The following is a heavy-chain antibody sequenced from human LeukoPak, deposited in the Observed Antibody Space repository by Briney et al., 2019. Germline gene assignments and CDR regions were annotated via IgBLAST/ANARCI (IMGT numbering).Heavy chain of an antibody. D-gene: IGHD3-10*01. CDR1: GGSISSGDYY. CDR3: ARTSKLWFGELLWEASGGAFDI. CDR2: IYYSGST. J-gene: IGHJ3*02. V-gene: IGHV4-30-4*01. Sequence: SQTLSLTCTVSGGSISSGDYYWSCIRQPPGKGLECIGYIYYSGSTYYNPSLKSRVTISVDTSKNQFSLKLSSVTAADTAVYYCARTSKLWFGELLWEASGGAFDIWGQGTMVTVSS.